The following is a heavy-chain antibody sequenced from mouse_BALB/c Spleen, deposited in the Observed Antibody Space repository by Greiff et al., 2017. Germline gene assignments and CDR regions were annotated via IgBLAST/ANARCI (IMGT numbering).Heavy chain of an antibody. CDR3: ARDPSYYRYWFAY. D-gene: IGHD2-14*01. CDR1: GFSLTSYG. CDR2: IWAGGST. Sequence: VHLVESGPGLVAPSQSLSITCTVSGFSLTSYGVHWVRQPPGKGLEWLGVIWAGGSTNYNSALMSRLSISKDNSKSQVFLKMNSLQTDDTAMYYCARDPSYYRYWFAYWGQGTLVTVSA. V-gene: IGHV2-9*02. J-gene: IGHJ3*01.